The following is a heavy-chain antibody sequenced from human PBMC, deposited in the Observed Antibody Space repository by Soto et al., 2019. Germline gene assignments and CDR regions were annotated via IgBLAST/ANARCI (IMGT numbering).Heavy chain of an antibody. Sequence: ASVKVSCKASGYTFTSYGISWVRQAPGQGLEWMGWISAYNGNTNYAQKLQGRVTMTTDTSTSTAYMELRSLRSDDTAVYYCARDLYYYDSSGQPHFQHWGQGTLVTVSS. D-gene: IGHD3-22*01. CDR2: ISAYNGNT. CDR3: ARDLYYYDSSGQPHFQH. CDR1: GYTFTSYG. J-gene: IGHJ1*01. V-gene: IGHV1-18*01.